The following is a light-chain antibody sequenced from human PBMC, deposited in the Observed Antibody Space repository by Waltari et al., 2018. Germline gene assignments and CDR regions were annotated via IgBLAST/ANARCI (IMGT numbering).Light chain of an antibody. CDR3: AAWDDSLSGQWV. Sequence: QSVLTQPPSASGTPGQRVAISCSGSSSHIGNNYVYWSQQLPGTAPKLLIYKNNLRPSGVPDRFSGSKSGTSASLAISGLRSEDEANYYCAAWDDSLSGQWVFGGGTKLTVL. J-gene: IGLJ2*01. CDR1: SSHIGNNY. CDR2: KNN. V-gene: IGLV1-47*01.